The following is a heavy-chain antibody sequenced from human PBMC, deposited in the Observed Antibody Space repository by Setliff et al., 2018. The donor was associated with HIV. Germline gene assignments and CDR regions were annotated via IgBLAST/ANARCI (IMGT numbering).Heavy chain of an antibody. CDR1: GDSVSSDSAA. Sequence: SQTLSLTYAISGDSVSSDSAAWNWIRQSPSRGLEWLARTYYRSKWYTDYAVSVKSRITINPDTSRNQFSLQLSSVIPDDSAVYFCARGEITAYYFDHWAQGTLVTVSS. CDR2: TYYRSKWYT. D-gene: IGHD5-18*01. V-gene: IGHV6-1*01. J-gene: IGHJ4*02. CDR3: ARGEITAYYFDH.